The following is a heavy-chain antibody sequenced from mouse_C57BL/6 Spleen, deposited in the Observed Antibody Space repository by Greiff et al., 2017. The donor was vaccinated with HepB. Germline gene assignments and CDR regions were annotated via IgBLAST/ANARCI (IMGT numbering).Heavy chain of an antibody. CDR3: ARVNYGSSFLDY. Sequence: QVHVKQSGAELVKPGASVKLSCKASGYTFTSYWMHWVKQRPGQGLEWIGMIHPNSGSTNYNEKFKSKATLTVDKSSSTAYMQLSSLTSEDSAVYYCARVNYGSSFLDYWGQGTTLTVSS. D-gene: IGHD1-1*01. CDR2: IHPNSGST. V-gene: IGHV1-64*01. CDR1: GYTFTSYW. J-gene: IGHJ2*01.